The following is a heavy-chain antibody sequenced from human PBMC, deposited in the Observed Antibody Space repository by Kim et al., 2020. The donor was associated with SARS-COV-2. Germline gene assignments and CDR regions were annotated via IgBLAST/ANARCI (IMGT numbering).Heavy chain of an antibody. CDR1: GFTFSSYD. CDR2: ISYNGKNE. Sequence: GGSLRLSCAASGFTFSSYDMHWVRQAPGKGLEWVADISYNGKNEHYADSVKGRFTISRDNSKNTLYLRMNGLRNEDTAVYFCARGGPWTYKYDSRNPEGPLDSWGQGTLVTVSS. J-gene: IGHJ4*02. D-gene: IGHD3-22*01. CDR3: ARGGPWTYKYDSRNPEGPLDS. V-gene: IGHV3-30*04.